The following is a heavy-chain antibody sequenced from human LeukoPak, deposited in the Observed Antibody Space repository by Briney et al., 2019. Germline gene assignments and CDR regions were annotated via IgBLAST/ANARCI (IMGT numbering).Heavy chain of an antibody. CDR3: AKCSRIAVAGTYFDY. CDR2: ISDSGGRT. J-gene: IGHJ4*02. D-gene: IGHD6-19*01. Sequence: GGSLRLSCAVSGITLSNYGMSWVRQAPGKGLEWVAGISDSGGRTNYADSVKGRFTISRDNPKNTLYLQMNSLRAEDTAVYYCAKCSRIAVAGTYFDYWGQGTLVTVSS. CDR1: GITLSNYG. V-gene: IGHV3-23*01.